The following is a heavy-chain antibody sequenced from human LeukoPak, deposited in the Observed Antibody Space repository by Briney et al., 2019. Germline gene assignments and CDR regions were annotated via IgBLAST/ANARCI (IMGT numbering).Heavy chain of an antibody. CDR1: GFTFSSYN. CDR2: ISSSSSYI. CDR3: STSRFCSSPSCLFPFDN. Sequence: GGSLRLSCAASGFTFSSYNMNWVRQAPGKGLECVSSISSSSSYIYYADSLKGRFTISRDNAKNSLYLQINSLRAEDTAVYYCSTSRFCSSPSCLFPFDNWGQGTLVTVSS. J-gene: IGHJ4*02. V-gene: IGHV3-21*01. D-gene: IGHD2-2*01.